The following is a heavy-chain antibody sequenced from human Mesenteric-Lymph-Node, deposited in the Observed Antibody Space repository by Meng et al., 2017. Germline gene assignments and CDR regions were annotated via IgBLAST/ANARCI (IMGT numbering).Heavy chain of an antibody. V-gene: IGHV4-61*05. D-gene: IGHD6-13*01. CDR2: IYYTGST. CDR1: GGSISSSSYY. CDR3: ARQQLGDAFDI. J-gene: IGHJ3*02. Sequence: SETLSLTCTVSGGSISSSSYYWGWIRQPPGKGLEWIGYIYYTGSTNYNPSLKSRVTISVDTSKNQFSLKLSSVTAADTAVYYCARQQLGDAFDIWGQGTMVTVSS.